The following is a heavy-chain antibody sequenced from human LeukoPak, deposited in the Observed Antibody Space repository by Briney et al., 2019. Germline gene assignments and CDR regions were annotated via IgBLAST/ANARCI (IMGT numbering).Heavy chain of an antibody. CDR3: AKDRFRSGGSCYYFDY. J-gene: IGHJ4*02. Sequence: PGGSLRLSCAASGFTFSSYGMHWVRQAPGKGLEWVAVISYDGSNKYYADSVKGRFTISRDNSKNTLYLQMNSLRAEDTAVYYCAKDRFRSGGSCYYFDYWGQGTLVTVSS. D-gene: IGHD2-15*01. CDR1: GFTFSSYG. CDR2: ISYDGSNK. V-gene: IGHV3-30*18.